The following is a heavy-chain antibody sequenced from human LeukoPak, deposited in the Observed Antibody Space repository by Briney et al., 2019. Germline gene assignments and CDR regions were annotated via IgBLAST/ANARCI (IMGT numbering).Heavy chain of an antibody. J-gene: IGHJ4*02. CDR3: VKDLPSGGGVDY. V-gene: IGHV3-64D*06. CDR1: GFTFSTYA. D-gene: IGHD3-10*01. Sequence: GGSLRLSCSASGFTFSTYAMHWVRQAPGKGLEYVSAISRNGGRTYYADSVKGRFTISRDNSKNTQYLQMRAEDTAVYYCVKDLPSGGGVDYWGQGTLVTVSS. CDR2: ISRNGGRT.